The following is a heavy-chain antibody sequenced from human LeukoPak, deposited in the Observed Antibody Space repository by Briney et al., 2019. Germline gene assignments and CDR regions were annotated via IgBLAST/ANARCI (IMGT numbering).Heavy chain of an antibody. CDR2: IKRKSDGGTI. V-gene: IGHV3-15*01. CDR3: TTDNDYGDYGLDY. CDR1: GFTFINAW. D-gene: IGHD4-17*01. Sequence: PGGSLGLSCAASGFTFINAWMSWVRQAPGKGLEWVGRIKRKSDGGTIDHAAPVNGKFTISRDDSQNTLFLQMNSLKIEDTAVYYCTTDNDYGDYGLDYWGQGTMVTVSS. J-gene: IGHJ4*02.